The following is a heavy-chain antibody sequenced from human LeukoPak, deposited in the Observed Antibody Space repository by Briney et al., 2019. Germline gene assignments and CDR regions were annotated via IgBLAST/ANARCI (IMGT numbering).Heavy chain of an antibody. Sequence: PGGSLRLSGAASGFLFGGHARMWLRQAPGKGLVGVSSVSSGATNINYTHSVRVRFTIATDNAKASIFLRSQSLDAEDADLYDCVLAAIRVDFFDSWGQGTLVTVSS. CDR2: VSSGATNI. V-gene: IGHV3-21*01. J-gene: IGHJ4*02. D-gene: IGHD6-6*01. CDR1: GFLFGGHA. CDR3: VLAAIRVDFFDS.